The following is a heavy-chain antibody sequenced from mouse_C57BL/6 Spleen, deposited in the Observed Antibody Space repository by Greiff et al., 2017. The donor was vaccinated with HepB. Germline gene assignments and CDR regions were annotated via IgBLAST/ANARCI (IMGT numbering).Heavy chain of an antibody. CDR2: IDPENGDT. Sequence: EVQLQQSGAELVRPGASVKLSCTASGFNIKDDYMHWVKQRPEQGLEWIGWIDPENGDTEYASKFQGKATITADTSSNTAYLQLSSLTSEDTAVYYCTTGDYYGYYWGQGTTLTVSS. D-gene: IGHD1-1*01. V-gene: IGHV14-4*01. CDR1: GFNIKDDY. CDR3: TTGDYYGYY. J-gene: IGHJ2*01.